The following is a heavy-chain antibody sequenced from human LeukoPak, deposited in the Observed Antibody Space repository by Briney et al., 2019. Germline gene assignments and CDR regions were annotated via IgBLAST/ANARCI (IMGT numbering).Heavy chain of an antibody. CDR2: IYYSGST. Sequence: SETLSLTCTVSGGSISSYYWSWLRQPPGKGLEWIGYIYYSGSTNYNPSLKSRVTISVDTSKNQFSLKLSSVTAADTAVYYCARGAGSGRIDYWGQGTLVTVSS. V-gene: IGHV4-59*01. CDR1: GGSISSYY. CDR3: ARGAGSGRIDY. J-gene: IGHJ4*02. D-gene: IGHD3-10*01.